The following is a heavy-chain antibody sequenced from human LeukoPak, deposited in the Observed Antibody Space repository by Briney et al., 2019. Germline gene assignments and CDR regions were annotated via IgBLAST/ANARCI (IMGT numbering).Heavy chain of an antibody. CDR2: IYYSGST. V-gene: IGHV4-59*01. Sequence: PSETLSLTCTVSGGSISSYYWSWIRQPPGKGLEWIGYIYYSGSTNYNPSLKSRVTISVDTSKNQFSLKLSSVTAADTAVYYCARDFSDGYNDRGFDYWGQGTLVTVSS. CDR1: GGSISSYY. CDR3: ARDFSDGYNDRGFDY. D-gene: IGHD5-24*01. J-gene: IGHJ4*02.